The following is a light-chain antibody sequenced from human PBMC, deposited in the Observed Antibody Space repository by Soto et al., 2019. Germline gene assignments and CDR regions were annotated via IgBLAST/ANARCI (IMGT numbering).Light chain of an antibody. J-gene: IGKJ3*01. CDR3: QQRSNWPS. V-gene: IGKV3-11*01. Sequence: EVVLTQSPATLSLSPGERATLSCRASQSVSNYLAWYQQKPGQAPRLLIYDASNRATGIPARFSGSESGTDFTLTISSLEPEDFAVYYCQQRSNWPSFGPGTKVDIK. CDR2: DAS. CDR1: QSVSNY.